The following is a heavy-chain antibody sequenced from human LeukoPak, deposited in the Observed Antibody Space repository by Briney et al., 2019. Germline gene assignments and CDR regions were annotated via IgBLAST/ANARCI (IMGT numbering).Heavy chain of an antibody. CDR3: ARDRLKTYCGGDCYSFWFDP. Sequence: GASVKVSCKASGGTFSSYAISWVRQAPGQGLEWMGRIIPIFGTANYAQKFQGRVTITTDESTSTAYMELSSLRSEDTAVYYCARDRLKTYCGGDCYSFWFDPWGQGTLVTVSS. D-gene: IGHD2-21*02. CDR1: GGTFSSYA. V-gene: IGHV1-69*05. J-gene: IGHJ5*02. CDR2: IIPIFGTA.